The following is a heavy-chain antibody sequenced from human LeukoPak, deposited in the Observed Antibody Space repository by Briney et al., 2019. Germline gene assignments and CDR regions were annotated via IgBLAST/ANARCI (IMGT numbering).Heavy chain of an antibody. J-gene: IGHJ4*03. CDR2: NGSTGTTK. Sequence: PGGSLRLSCAASGFDFRSYEMNWVRQAPGKGLECVSYNGSTGTTKYYADSVKGRFTISRDNAKNSMFLQLSSLRVEDTAVYYCARDGDFRYFDFWGQGTLVTVSS. CDR1: GFDFRSYE. CDR3: ARDGDFRYFDF. V-gene: IGHV3-48*03. D-gene: IGHD2/OR15-2a*01.